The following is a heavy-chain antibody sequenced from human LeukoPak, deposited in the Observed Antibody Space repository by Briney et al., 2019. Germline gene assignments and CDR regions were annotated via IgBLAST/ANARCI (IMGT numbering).Heavy chain of an antibody. CDR1: GGSISSGDYY. CDR2: IYYSGST. Sequence: PSETLSLTCTVSGGSISSGDYYWSWIRQPPGKGLEWIGYIYYSGSTYYNPSLKSRVTISVDTSKHQFSLKLSSVTAADTAVYYCARGDRTSDAFDIWGQGTMVTVSS. D-gene: IGHD1-14*01. CDR3: ARGDRTSDAFDI. J-gene: IGHJ3*02. V-gene: IGHV4-30-4*01.